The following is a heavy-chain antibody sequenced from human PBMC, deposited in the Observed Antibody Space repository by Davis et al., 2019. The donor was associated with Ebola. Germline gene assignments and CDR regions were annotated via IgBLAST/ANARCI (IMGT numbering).Heavy chain of an antibody. D-gene: IGHD6-6*01. CDR1: GFTFSSYG. V-gene: IGHV3-30*02. CDR3: AKDRDRQLVPDY. Sequence: GGSLRLSCAASGFTFSSYGMHWVRQAPGKGLEWVAFIRYDGSNKYYADSVKGRFTISRDNSKNTLYLQMNSLRAEDTAVYYCAKDRDRQLVPDYWGQGTLVTVSS. J-gene: IGHJ4*02. CDR2: IRYDGSNK.